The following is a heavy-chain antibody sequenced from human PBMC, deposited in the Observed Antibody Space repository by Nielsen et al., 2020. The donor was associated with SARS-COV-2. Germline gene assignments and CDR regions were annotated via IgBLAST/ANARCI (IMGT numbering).Heavy chain of an antibody. CDR3: ARRLAYSSSSGDFDS. Sequence: GSLRLSCTVSGGSISSYYWSWIRQPPGKGLEWIGYIYYSGSTNYNPSLKSRVTISVDTSKNQFSLKLSSVTAADTAVYYCARRLAYSSSSGDFDSWGQGTLVTVSS. CDR2: IYYSGST. CDR1: GGSISSYY. J-gene: IGHJ4*02. D-gene: IGHD6-6*01. V-gene: IGHV4-59*08.